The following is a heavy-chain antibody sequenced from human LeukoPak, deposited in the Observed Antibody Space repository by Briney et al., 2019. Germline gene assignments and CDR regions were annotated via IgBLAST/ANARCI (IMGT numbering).Heavy chain of an antibody. D-gene: IGHD2-21*02. J-gene: IGHJ3*02. CDR3: ARVFAIGIGAAILGAFDI. CDR1: GFTFSSYA. Sequence: GGSLRPSCAASGFTFSSYAMHWVRQAPGKGLEYVSAISSNGGSTYYANSVKGRFTISRDNSKNTLYLQMGSLRAEDMAVYYCARVFAIGIGAAILGAFDIWGQGTMVTVSS. CDR2: ISSNGGST. V-gene: IGHV3-64*01.